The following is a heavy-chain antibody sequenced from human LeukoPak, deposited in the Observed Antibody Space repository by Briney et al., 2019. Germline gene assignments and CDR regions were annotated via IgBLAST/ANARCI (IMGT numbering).Heavy chain of an antibody. CDR1: EFTFSTYW. CDR3: AKERIFGVVIGAFDI. J-gene: IGHJ3*02. Sequence: GGSLRLSCAASEFTFSTYWMTWVRQAPGKGLEWVANIKGDGSEKRYVGSVKGRFTISRDNAKNSLYLQMNSLRADDTAVYYCAKERIFGVVIGAFDIWGQGTMVTVSS. D-gene: IGHD3-3*01. V-gene: IGHV3-7*03. CDR2: IKGDGSEK.